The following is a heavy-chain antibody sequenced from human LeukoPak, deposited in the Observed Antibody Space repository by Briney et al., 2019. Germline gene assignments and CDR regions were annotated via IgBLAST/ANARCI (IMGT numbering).Heavy chain of an antibody. CDR3: TRGAAAGDSENWFDP. CDR1: GHTFTGYY. V-gene: IGHV1-2*02. CDR2: INPNSGGT. J-gene: IGHJ5*02. D-gene: IGHD6-13*01. Sequence: ASVKVSCTASGHTFTGYYIHWVRQAPGQGLEWMGWINPNSGGTNYAQRFQGRVTTTRDTSISTAYMELSRLRSDDTAVYYCTRGAAAGDSENWFDPWGQGTLVTVSS.